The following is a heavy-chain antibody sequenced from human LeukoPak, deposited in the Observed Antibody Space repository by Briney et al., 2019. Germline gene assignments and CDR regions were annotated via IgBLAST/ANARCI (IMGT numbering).Heavy chain of an antibody. D-gene: IGHD3-10*01. CDR1: GYSFTSYW. J-gene: IGHJ4*02. CDR2: IYPGDSDT. Sequence: HGESLKISCKGSGYSFTSYWIGWVRQMPGKGLEWMGIIYPGDSDTRYSPSLQGQVTISVDKSISTAYLQWSSLKASDTAMYYCARRGFGELTAIDYWGQGTLVTVSS. V-gene: IGHV5-51*01. CDR3: ARRGFGELTAIDY.